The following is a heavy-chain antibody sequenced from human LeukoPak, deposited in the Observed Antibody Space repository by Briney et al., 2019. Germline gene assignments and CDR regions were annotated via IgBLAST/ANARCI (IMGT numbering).Heavy chain of an antibody. D-gene: IGHD1-26*01. CDR2: ISSSSSTI. CDR1: GFTFSSYS. Sequence: GGSLRLSCAASGFTFSSYSMNWVRQAPGKGLEWVSYISSSSSTIYYADSVKGRFTISRDNAKNSLYLQMNSLRAEDTAVYYCARASGSYFRGYYGMDVWGQGTTVTVSS. J-gene: IGHJ6*02. V-gene: IGHV3-48*04. CDR3: ARASGSYFRGYYGMDV.